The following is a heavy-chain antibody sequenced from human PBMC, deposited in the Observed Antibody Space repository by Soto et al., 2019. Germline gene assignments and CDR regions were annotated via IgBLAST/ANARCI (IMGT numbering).Heavy chain of an antibody. CDR3: EDHTRYYYYGMDV. CDR2: IIPIFGTA. D-gene: IGHD2-15*01. V-gene: IGHV1-69*01. J-gene: IGHJ6*02. CDR1: GGTFSSYA. Sequence: QVQLVQSGAEVKKPWSSVKVSCKASGGTFSSYAISWVRQAPGQGLEWMGGIIPIFGTANYAQKFQGRVTITADEPTSTAYMELSSLRSEDTAVDYCEDHTRYYYYGMDVWGQGTTVTVSS.